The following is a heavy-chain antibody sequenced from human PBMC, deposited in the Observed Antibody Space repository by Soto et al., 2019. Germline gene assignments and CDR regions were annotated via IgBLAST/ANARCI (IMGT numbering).Heavy chain of an antibody. D-gene: IGHD5-18*01. V-gene: IGHV1-18*01. Sequence: GASVKVSCKASGYTFTSYGISWVRQAPGQGLEWMGWISAYNGNTDYAQKLQGRVTMTTDTSTSTAYMELRSLRSDDTAVYYCAREVDTDVGGLGFYDAFDIWGPGTKVTVSS. J-gene: IGHJ3*02. CDR2: ISAYNGNT. CDR1: GYTFTSYG. CDR3: AREVDTDVGGLGFYDAFDI.